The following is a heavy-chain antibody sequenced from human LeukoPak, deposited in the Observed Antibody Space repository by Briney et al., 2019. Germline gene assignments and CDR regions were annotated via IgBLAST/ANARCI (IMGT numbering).Heavy chain of an antibody. Sequence: SETLSLTCAVSGDFINSMRYYWDWLRQPPVKGREGIGSIYHSESTYYNPSLKSRVTISLDTSKNQCSLRLSALTAADTAVYYSARDRLSLGAFDTWGQGTMVTVSS. CDR2: IYHSEST. CDR1: GDFINSMRYY. V-gene: IGHV4-39*07. D-gene: IGHD7-27*01. J-gene: IGHJ3*02. CDR3: ARDRLSLGAFDT.